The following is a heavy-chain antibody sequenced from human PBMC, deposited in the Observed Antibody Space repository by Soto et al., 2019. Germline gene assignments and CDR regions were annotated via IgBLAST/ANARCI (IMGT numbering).Heavy chain of an antibody. CDR1: GGSISSYY. V-gene: IGHV4-4*07. D-gene: IGHD3-10*01. Sequence: QVQLKESGPGRVKSSETLSLTCTVSGGSISSYYWTWIRQPAGKGLEWIGRLYLGGSTNYNPSLKSRVTVCLDTSKSQFSLILRSVTAADTAVYYCAREGWNSAGSDYYFDYWGQGTPVTVSS. CDR3: AREGWNSAGSDYYFDY. J-gene: IGHJ4*02. CDR2: LYLGGST.